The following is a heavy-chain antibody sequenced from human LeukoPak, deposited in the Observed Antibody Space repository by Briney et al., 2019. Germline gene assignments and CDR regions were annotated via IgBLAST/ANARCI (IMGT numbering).Heavy chain of an antibody. CDR1: GYTFTSYG. D-gene: IGHD2/OR15-2a*01. J-gene: IGHJ4*02. Sequence: ASVKVSCKASGYTFTSYGISWVRQAPGQGLEWMGWISAYNGNTNYAQKLQGRVTMTTDTSTSTAYMELNSLRAEDTAVYYCAKVTLSNSWDMHFDYWGQGTLVTVSS. V-gene: IGHV1-18*01. CDR2: ISAYNGNT. CDR3: AKVTLSNSWDMHFDY.